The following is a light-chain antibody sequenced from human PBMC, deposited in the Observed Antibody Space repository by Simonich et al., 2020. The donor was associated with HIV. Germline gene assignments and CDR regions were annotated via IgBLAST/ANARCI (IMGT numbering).Light chain of an antibody. CDR2: DVS. CDR3: SSYTSSSTLV. J-gene: IGLJ3*02. Sequence: QSALTQPASVSGSPGQSITISCTGTSSDVGGYNSVSWYQQNPGKAPKLMIYDVSKRPSGVSNRFSGAKSGNTASLTISGLQAEDEADYYCSSYTSSSTLVFGGGTKLTVL. CDR1: SSDVGGYNS. V-gene: IGLV2-14*01.